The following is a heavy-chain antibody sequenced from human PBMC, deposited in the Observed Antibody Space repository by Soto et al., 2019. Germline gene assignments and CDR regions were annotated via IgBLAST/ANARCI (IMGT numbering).Heavy chain of an antibody. Sequence: GGSLRLSCAASGFTFSDYYMSWISQAPGKGLEWVSYISSSSSYTNYADSVKGRFTISRDNAKNSLYLQMNSLRAEDTAVYYCARLGYSSGFYYFDYWGQGTLVTVSS. CDR1: GFTFSDYY. D-gene: IGHD6-19*01. J-gene: IGHJ4*02. CDR3: ARLGYSSGFYYFDY. CDR2: ISSSSSYT. V-gene: IGHV3-11*06.